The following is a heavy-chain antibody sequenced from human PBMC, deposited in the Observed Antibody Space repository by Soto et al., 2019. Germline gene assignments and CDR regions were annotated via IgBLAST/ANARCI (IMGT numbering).Heavy chain of an antibody. V-gene: IGHV3-13*01. CDR2: IGTAGDT. CDR3: ARSPRYSNAYFDY. CDR1: GFSLRSYD. D-gene: IGHD6-13*01. J-gene: IGHJ4*02. Sequence: GGALRLSFAAPGFSLRSYDKHWVRPATGKGLEWVSAIGTAGDTYYPGSVKGRFTISRENAKNSLYLQMNSLRAGDTAVYYCARSPRYSNAYFDYWGQGTLVTVSS.